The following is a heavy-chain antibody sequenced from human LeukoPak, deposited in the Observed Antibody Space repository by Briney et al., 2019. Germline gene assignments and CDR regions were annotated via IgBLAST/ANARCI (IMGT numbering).Heavy chain of an antibody. CDR1: GFPFSSYA. D-gene: IGHD3-16*01. J-gene: IGHJ1*01. Sequence: GGSLRLSCAASGFPFSSYAMSRVRPAPGKGLEWVSAISGSGGSTYYADSVKGRFTTSRDNSNNTQSLQMNSLRAEDTAVYYCAKDDDWGRYKHWGQGTLVTVSS. CDR2: ISGSGGST. CDR3: AKDDDWGRYKH. V-gene: IGHV3-23*01.